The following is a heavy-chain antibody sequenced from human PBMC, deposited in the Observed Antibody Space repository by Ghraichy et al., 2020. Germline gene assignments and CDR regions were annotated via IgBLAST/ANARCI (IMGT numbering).Heavy chain of an antibody. D-gene: IGHD3-22*01. CDR3: ARGAPPYYDSSGYFLYGMDV. J-gene: IGHJ6*02. V-gene: IGHV3-53*01. Sequence: SLRLSCAASGFTVSSNYMSWVRQAPGKGLEWVSVIYSGGSTYYADSVKGRFTISRDNSKNTLYLQMNSLRAEDTAVYYCARGAPPYYDSSGYFLYGMDVWGQGTTVTVSS. CDR1: GFTVSSNY. CDR2: IYSGGST.